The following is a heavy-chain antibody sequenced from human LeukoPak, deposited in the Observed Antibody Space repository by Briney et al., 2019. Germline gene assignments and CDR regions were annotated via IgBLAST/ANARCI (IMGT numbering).Heavy chain of an antibody. CDR1: GGSISSYY. D-gene: IGHD1-26*01. J-gene: IGHJ4*02. Sequence: PSETLSLTCTVSGGSISSYYWSWIRQPPGKGLEWIGYIYYSGSTNYNPSLKSRVTIPVDTSKNQFSLKLSSVTAADTAVYYCAREQRELFDYWGQGTLVTVSS. V-gene: IGHV4-59*01. CDR2: IYYSGST. CDR3: AREQRELFDY.